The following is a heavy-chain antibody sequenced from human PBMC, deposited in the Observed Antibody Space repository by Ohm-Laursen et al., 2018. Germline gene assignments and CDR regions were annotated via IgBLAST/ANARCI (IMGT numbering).Heavy chain of an antibody. CDR3: ARHRPLILTTRGPFDL. V-gene: IGHV4-59*08. Sequence: TLSLTCTVSGGSLSSYYWSWIRQPPGKGLEWIGYISYIGSTNYNPSLKSRVTISVDTSKNQFSLKRSSVTAADTAVYYCARHRPLILTTRGPFDLWGQGTLVTVSS. CDR2: ISYIGST. CDR1: GGSLSSYY. D-gene: IGHD3-9*01. J-gene: IGHJ5*02.